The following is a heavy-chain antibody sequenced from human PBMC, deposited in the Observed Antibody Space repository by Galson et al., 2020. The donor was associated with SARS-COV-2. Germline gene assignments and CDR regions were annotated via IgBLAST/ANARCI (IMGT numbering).Heavy chain of an antibody. CDR2: IKSDGSRE. CDR1: GFTFSVCW. J-gene: IGHJ4*02. V-gene: IGHV3-7*01. D-gene: IGHD1-1*01. CDR3: VRDWRDDDNKGIAY. Sequence: QAGGSLRLSCAASGFTFSVCWMSWVRQAPGKGLEWVAKIKSDGSREDYIDSVKGRFTISRDNAKNSVYLQMNSLRVEDTAVYYCVRDWRDDDNKGIAYWGQGTLVTVSS.